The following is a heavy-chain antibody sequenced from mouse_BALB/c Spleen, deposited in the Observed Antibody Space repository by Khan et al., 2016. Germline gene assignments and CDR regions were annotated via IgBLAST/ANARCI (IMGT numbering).Heavy chain of an antibody. Sequence: QVQLKQSGPNLLQPSQSLSITCTVSTFSFSTYGVHWVRQSPGKGLEWLGVIWRGGSADYNAAFVSSLNITKDSTKSQVYFKMNTLQTDDTAMYSCANVDYYDPDGSWFPYWGQGSLVTVSA. CDR2: IWRGGSA. D-gene: IGHD2-4*01. J-gene: IGHJ3*01. V-gene: IGHV2-5-1*01. CDR3: ANVDYYDPDGSWFPY. CDR1: TFSFSTYG.